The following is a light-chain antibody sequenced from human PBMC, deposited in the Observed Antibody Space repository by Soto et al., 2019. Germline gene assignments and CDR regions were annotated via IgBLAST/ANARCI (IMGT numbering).Light chain of an antibody. J-gene: IGKJ5*01. CDR1: QPIGTS. CDR2: AAS. V-gene: IGKV1-39*01. Sequence: IPMSQSPSSLSASVGDTVTVTCRASQPIGTSLHWYQQKPGKAPKVLISAASRLQSGVPSRFSGSGSGTDFTLTISSLQPEDFATYYCQQSYTITFGQGTRLEI. CDR3: QQSYTIT.